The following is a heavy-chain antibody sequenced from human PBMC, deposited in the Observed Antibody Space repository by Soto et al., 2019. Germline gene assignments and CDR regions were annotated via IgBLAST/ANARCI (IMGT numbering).Heavy chain of an antibody. CDR2: IVVGNGDT. V-gene: IGHV1-58*01. J-gene: IGHJ4*02. CDR3: ARGGGIVVVTAPYDH. Sequence: SVKVSCKASGFTFTSSAVQWVRQARGQGLEWMGWIVVGNGDTKYAQKFQQRVTFTRDISTSTAYMEVGSLRSEDTAVYYCARGGGIVVVTAPYDHWGQGTLVTVSS. CDR1: GFTFTSSA. D-gene: IGHD2-21*02.